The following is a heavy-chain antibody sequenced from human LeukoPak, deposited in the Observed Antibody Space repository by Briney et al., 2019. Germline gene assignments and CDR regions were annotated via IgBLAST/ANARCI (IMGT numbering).Heavy chain of an antibody. J-gene: IGHJ4*02. CDR1: GFTFTSYS. D-gene: IGHD3-10*01. V-gene: IGHV3-23*01. CDR2: ISGGGGST. CDR3: ARDHHYYGSVNFDY. Sequence: GGSLRLSCAASGFTFTSYSMNWVRQAPGKGLEWVSTISGGGGSTYYADSVKGRFTISRDNSKNTLYLQMNSLRAEDTAVYYCARDHHYYGSVNFDYWGQGTLVTVSS.